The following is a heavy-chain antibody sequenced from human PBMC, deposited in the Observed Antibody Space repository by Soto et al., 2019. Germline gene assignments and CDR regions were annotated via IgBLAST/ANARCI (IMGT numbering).Heavy chain of an antibody. V-gene: IGHV4-31*03. CDR3: ARDRGNYDFWSGSRGRDYYYYMDV. Sequence: QVQLQESGPGLVKPSQTLSLTCTVSGGSISSGGYYWSWIRQHPGKGLEWIGYIYYSGSTYYNPSLKSRVTISVDTSKNQFSLKLSSVTAADTAVYYCARDRGNYDFWSGSRGRDYYYYMDVWGKGTTVTVSS. J-gene: IGHJ6*03. CDR2: IYYSGST. CDR1: GGSISSGGYY. D-gene: IGHD3-3*01.